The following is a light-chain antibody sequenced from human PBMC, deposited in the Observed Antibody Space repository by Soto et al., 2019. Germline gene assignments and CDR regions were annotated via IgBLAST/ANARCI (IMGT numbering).Light chain of an antibody. V-gene: IGKV3-15*01. CDR2: GAS. Sequence: EIVMTHSPGTLSVSPWERVTLSCRASQSVNNKLVWYQRIPGQAPRLLIYGASTRATGLPARFSGSGSGTEFTLTISSLQSEDFAVYFCQQYNNCPLTFGQGTRLEIK. J-gene: IGKJ5*01. CDR1: QSVNNK. CDR3: QQYNNCPLT.